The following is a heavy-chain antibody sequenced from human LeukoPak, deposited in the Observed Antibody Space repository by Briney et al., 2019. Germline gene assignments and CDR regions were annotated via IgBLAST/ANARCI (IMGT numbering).Heavy chain of an antibody. CDR1: GFTFSSYS. Sequence: PGGSLRLSCAASGFTFSSYSMIWVRHAPGKGLEWVSSISNSSSYIYYADSVKGRFTLSRDNANNSLYLQMNSLRAEDTAVYFCARDYGDYGGLGYWGQGTLVTVSS. CDR2: ISNSSSYI. D-gene: IGHD4-17*01. J-gene: IGHJ4*02. V-gene: IGHV3-21*01. CDR3: ARDYGDYGGLGY.